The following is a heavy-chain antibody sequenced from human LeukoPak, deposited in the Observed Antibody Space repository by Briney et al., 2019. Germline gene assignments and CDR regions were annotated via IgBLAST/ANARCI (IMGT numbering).Heavy chain of an antibody. CDR3: VREAGYCASVCLKSNWFDP. Sequence: GGSLRLSCAASGFPFGNHAMSWVRQPPGKGLEWVAAISNGNTYYADSVRGRFAISRDDSKNMVYLQMNSLRDEDTALYYCVREAGYCASVCLKSNWFDPWGQGTQVTVSS. J-gene: IGHJ5*02. CDR1: GFPFGNHA. D-gene: IGHD2-15*01. V-gene: IGHV3-23*01. CDR2: ISNGNT.